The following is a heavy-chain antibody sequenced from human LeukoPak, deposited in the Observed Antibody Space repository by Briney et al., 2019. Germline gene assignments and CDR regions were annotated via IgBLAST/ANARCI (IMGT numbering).Heavy chain of an antibody. V-gene: IGHV3-23*01. CDR1: GFTFSSYA. D-gene: IGHD3-22*01. CDR2: ISGSGGST. J-gene: IGHJ4*02. CDR3: AKWARGYYDSSGLFDY. Sequence: GGSLRLSCAASGFTFSSYAMSWVRQAPGKGLGWVSVISGSGGSTYYADSVKGRFTISRNNSKNTLYLQMNSLRAEDTAVYYCAKWARGYYDSSGLFDYWGQGTLVTVSS.